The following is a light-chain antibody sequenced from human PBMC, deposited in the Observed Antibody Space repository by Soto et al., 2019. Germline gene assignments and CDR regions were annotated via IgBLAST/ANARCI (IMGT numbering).Light chain of an antibody. CDR1: SSDVGGYNY. J-gene: IGLJ1*01. V-gene: IGLV2-14*01. CDR3: SSYTTSNTRQIV. CDR2: DVS. Sequence: QSALTQPASVSGSPGQSIPISCPGTSSDVGGYNYVSWYQQHPGKAPKFMIYDVSNRPSGVSNRFSGSKSGNTASLTISGLQAEDEADYYCSSYTTSNTRQIVFGTGTKVTVL.